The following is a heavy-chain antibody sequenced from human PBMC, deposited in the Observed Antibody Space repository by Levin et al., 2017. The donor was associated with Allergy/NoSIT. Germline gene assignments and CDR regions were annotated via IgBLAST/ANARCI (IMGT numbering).Heavy chain of an antibody. CDR2: IIPIFGTA. V-gene: IGHV1-69*01. J-gene: IGHJ4*02. CDR1: GGTFSSYA. Sequence: KISCKASGGTFSSYAISWVRQAPGQGLEWMGGIIPIFGTANYAQKFQGRVTITADESTSTAYMELSSLRSEDTAVYYCAREGGSGYEGVPFDYWGQGTLVTVSS. CDR3: AREGGSGYEGVPFDY. D-gene: IGHD5-12*01.